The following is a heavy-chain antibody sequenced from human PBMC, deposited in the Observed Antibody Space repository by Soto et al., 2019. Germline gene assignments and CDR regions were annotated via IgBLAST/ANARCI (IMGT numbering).Heavy chain of an antibody. V-gene: IGHV4-34*01. CDR3: ARNDYGDYALGFWFDP. J-gene: IGHJ5*02. D-gene: IGHD4-17*01. CDR2: INDSGTT. Sequence: PSETLSLTCAVSGGPLTDYYWSWIRQAPGMRLEWIGEINDSGTTNYNPSLESRVTMSVDSSKNQFSLKVHSVTAADTAVYYCARNDYGDYALGFWFDPWGQGTQVTVSS. CDR1: GGPLTDYY.